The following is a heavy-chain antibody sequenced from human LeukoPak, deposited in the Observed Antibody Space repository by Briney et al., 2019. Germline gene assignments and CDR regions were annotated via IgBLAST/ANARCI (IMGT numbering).Heavy chain of an antibody. CDR3: AKLWRGSHPRYFDH. D-gene: IGHD1-26*01. CDR2: ITDSGGTT. V-gene: IGHV3-23*01. J-gene: IGHJ4*02. Sequence: GGSLRLSCAASGFTFTNYAMSWVRQASGKGLGWVSTITDSGGTTFYVDSVKGRFTISRDNFKNTVYLQMNSLRAEDTAVYYCAKLWRGSHPRYFDHWGQGTLVTVSS. CDR1: GFTFTNYA.